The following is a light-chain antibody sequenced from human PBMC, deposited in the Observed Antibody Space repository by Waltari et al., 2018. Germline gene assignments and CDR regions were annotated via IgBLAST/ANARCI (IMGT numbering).Light chain of an antibody. Sequence: QSALTQPASVSGSPGQSITIPCPGSSGYVGLFNLVSWYQQHPGKAPQLTIYHVDDRPSGVSYRFSASKSGHTASLTISGLQPEDEADYYCCSYAGNKWLFGGGTKVTVL. CDR1: SGYVGLFNL. CDR2: HVD. CDR3: CSYAGNKWL. V-gene: IGLV2-23*02. J-gene: IGLJ3*02.